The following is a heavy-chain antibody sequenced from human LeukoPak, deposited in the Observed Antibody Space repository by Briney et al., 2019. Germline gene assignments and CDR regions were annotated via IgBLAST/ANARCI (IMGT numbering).Heavy chain of an antibody. J-gene: IGHJ6*02. CDR2: IGSAGDT. Sequence: GGSLRLSCAASGFTFSNYDMHWVRQGTGKGLEWVSAIGSAGDTYYAGSVKGRFTISRESAKKSLYLHMNSLRAGDAAVYYCVLTYYYGMDVWGQGTAVTVSS. V-gene: IGHV3-13*01. CDR1: GFTFSNYD. CDR3: VLTYYYGMDV.